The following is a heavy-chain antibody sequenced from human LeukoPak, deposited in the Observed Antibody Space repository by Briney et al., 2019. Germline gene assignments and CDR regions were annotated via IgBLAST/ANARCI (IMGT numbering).Heavy chain of an antibody. Sequence: GGSLRLSCAPSGFILSGSPMRWVRQAPGKGLEWVSGISSSGGDTPYADSVKGRFTISRDNSKNTLYLQMNSLRAEDTAVYYCAKKNSGLHPFDFCGQGTLVIVSS. CDR2: ISSSGGDT. D-gene: IGHD4-23*01. CDR1: GFILSGSP. CDR3: AKKNSGLHPFDF. V-gene: IGHV3-23*01. J-gene: IGHJ4*02.